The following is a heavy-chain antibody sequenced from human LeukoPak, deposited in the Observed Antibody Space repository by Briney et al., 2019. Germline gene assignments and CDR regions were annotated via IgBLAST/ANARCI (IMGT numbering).Heavy chain of an antibody. CDR3: AKDLRVVPAAP. CDR1: GFTFSIYG. V-gene: IGHV3-30*02. Sequence: GGSLRLSCAASGFTFSIYGMTRVRQAPGKGLEWVAFVRYDGSNKYYADSVKGQFTISRDNSQNTLYLQMNSLRAEDTAVYYCAKDLRVVPAAPWGQGTLVTVSS. D-gene: IGHD2-2*01. CDR2: VRYDGSNK. J-gene: IGHJ5*02.